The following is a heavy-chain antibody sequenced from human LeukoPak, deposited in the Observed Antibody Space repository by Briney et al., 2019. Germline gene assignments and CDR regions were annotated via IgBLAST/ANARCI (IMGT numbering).Heavy chain of an antibody. CDR3: ARGIDYYDSNYYFDY. Sequence: ASVKVSCKASGYTFTSYGISWVRQAPGQGLEWMGWISAYNGNTNYAQKPQGRVTMTTDTSTSTAYMELRSLRSDDTAVYYCARGIDYYDSNYYFDYWGQGTLVTVSS. J-gene: IGHJ4*02. D-gene: IGHD3-22*01. CDR2: ISAYNGNT. V-gene: IGHV1-18*01. CDR1: GYTFTSYG.